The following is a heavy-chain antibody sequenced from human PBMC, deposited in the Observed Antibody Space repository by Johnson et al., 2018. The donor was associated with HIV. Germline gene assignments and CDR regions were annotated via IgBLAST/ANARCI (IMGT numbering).Heavy chain of an antibody. D-gene: IGHD2-2*02. CDR2: IKQDGSEK. Sequence: VQLVESGGGVVQPGRSLRLSCAASGFTFSSYWMSWVRQAPGKGLEWVANIKQDGSEKYYVDSVKGRFTISRDNAKNSLFLQMNSLRAEDMAVYYCATRDPTYRPGVFDIWGQGTMVTVSS. CDR3: ATRDPTYRPGVFDI. CDR1: GFTFSSYW. V-gene: IGHV3-7*01. J-gene: IGHJ3*02.